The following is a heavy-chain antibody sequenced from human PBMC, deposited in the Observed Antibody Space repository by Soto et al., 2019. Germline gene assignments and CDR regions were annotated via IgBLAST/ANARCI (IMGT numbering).Heavy chain of an antibody. J-gene: IGHJ5*02. D-gene: IGHD5-18*01. CDR2: IYYSGST. V-gene: IGHV4-31*03. Sequence: SETLSLTCTVSGGSITSGGYYWSWIRQHPGKGLEWIGYIYYSGSTYYNPSLKSRVTISLDTSKTQFSLKLSSVTAADTAMYYCARALDGTRGYRYENWFDPWGQGTLVT. CDR1: GGSITSGGYY. CDR3: ARALDGTRGYRYENWFDP.